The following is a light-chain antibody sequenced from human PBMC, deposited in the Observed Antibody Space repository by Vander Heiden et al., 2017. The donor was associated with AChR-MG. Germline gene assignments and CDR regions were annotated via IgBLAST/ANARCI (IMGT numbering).Light chain of an antibody. CDR1: RSNIGSNY. V-gene: IGLV1-47*01. Sequence: QSVLTQPPSASGTPGQRVTISCSGSRSNIGSNYVYWYQQLPGTAPTLLIYRNNQRPSGVPDRFSGSKSGTSASLAISGLRSEDEADYYCAAWDDSLSVYYVFGTGTKVTVL. CDR2: RNN. J-gene: IGLJ1*01. CDR3: AAWDDSLSVYYV.